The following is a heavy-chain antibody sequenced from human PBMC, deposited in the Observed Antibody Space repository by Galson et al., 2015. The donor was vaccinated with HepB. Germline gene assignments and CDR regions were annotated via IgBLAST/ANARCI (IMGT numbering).Heavy chain of an antibody. D-gene: IGHD3-22*01. CDR2: ISTNGATI. Sequence: SLRLSCAASGFTFGRHTMSWLRQTPGQGLQWVSYISTNGATIHYADSVKGRFTVARDNAKNTMFLQMNSLRAEDTAVYYCATVLFGSGAYWTFEIWGLGTLVTVSS. V-gene: IGHV3-48*04. CDR3: ATVLFGSGAYWTFEI. CDR1: GFTFGRHT. J-gene: IGHJ4*02.